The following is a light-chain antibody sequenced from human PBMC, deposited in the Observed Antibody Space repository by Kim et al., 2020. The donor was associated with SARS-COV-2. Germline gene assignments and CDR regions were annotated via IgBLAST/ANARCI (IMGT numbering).Light chain of an antibody. CDR3: TSYTRSDTWV. Sequence: GQSAAISCTGTSSDVGAYNLVSWYQQHPGKAPKFMIHDVSQRPSGVSNRFSGSKSGNTASLTISGLQAEDEADYYCTSYTRSDTWVFGGGTQLTVL. J-gene: IGLJ3*02. CDR2: DVS. CDR1: SSDVGAYNL. V-gene: IGLV2-14*03.